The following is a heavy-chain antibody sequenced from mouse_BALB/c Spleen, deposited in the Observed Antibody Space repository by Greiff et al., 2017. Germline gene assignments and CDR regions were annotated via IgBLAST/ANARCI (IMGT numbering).Heavy chain of an antibody. Sequence: DVKLQESGPGLVKPSQSLSLTCSVTGYSITSGYYWNWIRQFPGNKLEWMGYISYDGSNNYNPSLKNRISITRDTSKNQFFLKLNSVTTEDTATYYCAREGDSSGYVWFAYWGQGTLVTVSA. CDR2: ISYDGSN. V-gene: IGHV3-6*02. CDR3: AREGDSSGYVWFAY. CDR1: GYSITSGYY. J-gene: IGHJ3*01. D-gene: IGHD3-2*01.